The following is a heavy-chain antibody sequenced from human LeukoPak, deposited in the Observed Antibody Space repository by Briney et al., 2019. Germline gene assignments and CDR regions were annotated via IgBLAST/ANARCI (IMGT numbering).Heavy chain of an antibody. CDR1: RGSMSFYY. CDR2: IYTTRQT. J-gene: IGHJ2*01. D-gene: IGHD1-26*01. CDR3: ARDDPPIESGSYLGGWYFDL. Sequence: SETLSLTCNMSRGSMSFYYWNWIRQPAGKGLEWIGRIYTTRQTSYNPSLKNRVTISVDKSKNQVSLELRSVTVADTAVYYCARDDPPIESGSYLGGWYFDLWGRGTLVTISS. V-gene: IGHV4-4*07.